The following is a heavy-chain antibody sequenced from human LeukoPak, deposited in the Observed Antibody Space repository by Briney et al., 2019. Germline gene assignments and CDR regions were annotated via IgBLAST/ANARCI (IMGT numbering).Heavy chain of an antibody. CDR1: GYTFTSYA. CDR2: INAGNGNT. J-gene: IGHJ4*02. D-gene: IGHD4-17*01. CDR3: GRSDYGDYGITY. V-gene: IGHV1-3*01. Sequence: ASVKVSCKASGYTFTSYAMYWVRQAPGQRLEWMGWINAGNGNTNYSQKFQGRVTITRDTSASTVYMELTSLRSEDTAVYYCGRSDYGDYGITYWGQGTLVTVSS.